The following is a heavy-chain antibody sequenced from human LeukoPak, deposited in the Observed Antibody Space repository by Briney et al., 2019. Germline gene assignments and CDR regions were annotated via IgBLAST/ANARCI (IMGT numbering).Heavy chain of an antibody. Sequence: GASVKVSCKASGYTFTSYAMHWVRQAPGQRLEWMGWINAGNGNTKYSQKFQGRVTITRDTSASTAYMELSSLRSEDTAVYYCGRSGIVVAHFDYWGQGTLVTVSS. V-gene: IGHV1-3*01. CDR1: GYTFTSYA. J-gene: IGHJ4*02. D-gene: IGHD3-22*01. CDR2: INAGNGNT. CDR3: GRSGIVVAHFDY.